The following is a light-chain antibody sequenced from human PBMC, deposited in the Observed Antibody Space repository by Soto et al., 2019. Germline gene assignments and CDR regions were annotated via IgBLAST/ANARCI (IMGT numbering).Light chain of an antibody. CDR3: SSYAGTYIV. Sequence: QSVLTQPPSASGSPGQSVAISCTGTSSDVGGYDYVSWYQQHPGKAPKLMIYDVSKRPSGVPDRFSGSKSGNTASLTVSGLQAEDKADYYCSSYAGTYIVFGPGTKVTVL. CDR2: DVS. V-gene: IGLV2-8*01. CDR1: SSDVGGYDY. J-gene: IGLJ1*01.